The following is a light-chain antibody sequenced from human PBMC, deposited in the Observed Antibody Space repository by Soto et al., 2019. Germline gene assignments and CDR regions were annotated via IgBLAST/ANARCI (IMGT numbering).Light chain of an antibody. J-gene: IGKJ2*02. CDR1: QSISSY. V-gene: IGKV1-39*01. CDR3: QQSYSTLLCT. Sequence: DIQMTQSPSSLSASVGDRVTITCRASQSISSYLNWYQQKPGKAPKLLIYAAYSLQSGVPSRFSGSGSGTDFTLTISSLQPDDFATYYCQQSYSTLLCTFGQGTKLEIK. CDR2: AAY.